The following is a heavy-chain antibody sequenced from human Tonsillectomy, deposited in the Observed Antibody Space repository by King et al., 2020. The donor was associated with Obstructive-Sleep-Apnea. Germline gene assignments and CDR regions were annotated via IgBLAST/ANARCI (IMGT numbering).Heavy chain of an antibody. V-gene: IGHV3-23*04. J-gene: IGHJ6*02. D-gene: IGHD6-13*01. CDR1: GFTFSSYA. CDR2: ISGSGGST. CDR3: AKGRSSSWYSYYYYYGMDV. Sequence: DVQLVESGGGLVQPGGSLRLSCAASGFTFSSYAMSWVRQAPGKGLEWVSAISGSGGSTYYADSVKGRFTISRDNSKNMLYLQMNSLRAEDTAVYYCAKGRSSSWYSYYYYYGMDVWGQGTTVTVSS.